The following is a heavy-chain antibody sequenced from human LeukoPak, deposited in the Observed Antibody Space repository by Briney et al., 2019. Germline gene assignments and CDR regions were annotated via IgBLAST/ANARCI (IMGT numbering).Heavy chain of an antibody. V-gene: IGHV3-23*01. D-gene: IGHD1-26*01. Sequence: PGGSLRLSCAASGFTFSSYAMSWVRQAPGKGLEWVSAISGSGGSTYYADSVKGRFTISRDNSKNTLYLQMNSLRAEDTAVYYCAKPQYSGSYVNRDAFDIWGQGTMVTVSS. CDR3: AKPQYSGSYVNRDAFDI. CDR1: GFTFSSYA. J-gene: IGHJ3*02. CDR2: ISGSGGST.